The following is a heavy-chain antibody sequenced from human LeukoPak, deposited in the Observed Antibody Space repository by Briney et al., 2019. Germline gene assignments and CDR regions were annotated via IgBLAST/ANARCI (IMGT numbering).Heavy chain of an antibody. Sequence: SQTLSLTCAISGDSVSSNSAAWNWIRQSPSRGLEWLGRTYYRSKWYNDYAVSVKSRITINPDTSKNQFSLQLNSVTPEDTAVYYCARDVSHSSSWYLGLFDYWGQGTLVTVSS. V-gene: IGHV6-1*01. J-gene: IGHJ4*02. D-gene: IGHD6-13*01. CDR1: GDSVSSNSAA. CDR2: TYYRSKWYN. CDR3: ARDVSHSSSWYLGLFDY.